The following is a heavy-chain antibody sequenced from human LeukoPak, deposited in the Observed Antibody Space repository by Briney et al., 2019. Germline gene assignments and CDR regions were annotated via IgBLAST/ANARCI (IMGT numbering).Heavy chain of an antibody. Sequence: ASVKVSCKASGYTSTSYYMHWVRQAPGQGLEWMGIINPSGGSTSYAQKFQGRVTMTRDTSTSTVYMELSSLRSEDTAVYYCARLQLGQKYFQHWGQGTLVTVSS. CDR3: ARLQLGQKYFQH. CDR1: GYTSTSYY. CDR2: INPSGGST. J-gene: IGHJ1*01. D-gene: IGHD1-1*01. V-gene: IGHV1-46*01.